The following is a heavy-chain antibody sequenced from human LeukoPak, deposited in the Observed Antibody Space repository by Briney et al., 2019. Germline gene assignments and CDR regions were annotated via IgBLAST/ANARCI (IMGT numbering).Heavy chain of an antibody. V-gene: IGHV3-23*01. D-gene: IGHD3-10*01. Sequence: AGGSLRLSCAASGFTFSSYAMSWVRQAPGKGLEWVSAISGSGGSTYYADSVKGRFTISRDNSKNTLYLQMNSLRAEDTAVYYCAKDLTELWFGESLFDYWGQGTLVTVSS. CDR2: ISGSGGST. J-gene: IGHJ4*02. CDR1: GFTFSSYA. CDR3: AKDLTELWFGESLFDY.